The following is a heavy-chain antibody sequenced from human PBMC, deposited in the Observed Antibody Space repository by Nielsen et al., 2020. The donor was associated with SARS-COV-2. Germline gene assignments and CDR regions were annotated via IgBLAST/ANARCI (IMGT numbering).Heavy chain of an antibody. Sequence: SETLSLTCAVYGGSFSGYYWNWIRQPPGKGLEWIGEINHSGSTNYNPSLKSRVTISVDTSKNQFSLKLSSVTAADTAVYYCARGLMSGTPDFYYSYMDVWDKGSTVTVSS. J-gene: IGHJ6*03. D-gene: IGHD1-7*01. V-gene: IGHV4-34*01. CDR2: INHSGST. CDR3: ARGLMSGTPDFYYSYMDV. CDR1: GGSFSGYY.